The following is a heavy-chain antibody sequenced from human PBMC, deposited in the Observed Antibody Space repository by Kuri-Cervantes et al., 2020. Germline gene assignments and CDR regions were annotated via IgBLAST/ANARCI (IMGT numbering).Heavy chain of an antibody. D-gene: IGHD1-7*01. J-gene: IGHJ6*03. CDR2: INHSGST. Sequence: SETLSLTCTVSGGSITGYYWSWIRQPPGKGLEWIGEINHSGSTDYNPSLKSRVTISIDTSKNQFSLKLSSVTAADTAWYYCARGRGTYYMDVWGKGTTVTVSS. CDR3: ARGRGTYYMDV. V-gene: IGHV4-34*01. CDR1: GGSITGYY.